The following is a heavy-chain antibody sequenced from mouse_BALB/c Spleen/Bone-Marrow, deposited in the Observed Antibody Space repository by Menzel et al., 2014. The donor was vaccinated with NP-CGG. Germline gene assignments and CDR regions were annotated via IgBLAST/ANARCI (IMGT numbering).Heavy chain of an antibody. D-gene: IGHD2-4*01. Sequence: EVKLVESGGGLVQPGGSLKLSCAASGFTFSSYGMSWVRQTPDKRLELVATINSNGGSTYYPDSVKGRFTISRDNAKNTHYLQMSSLKSEDTAMYYCARDKITTRGFAYWGQGTLVTDSA. CDR3: ARDKITTRGFAY. CDR2: INSNGGST. V-gene: IGHV5-6-3*01. CDR1: GFTFSSYG. J-gene: IGHJ3*01.